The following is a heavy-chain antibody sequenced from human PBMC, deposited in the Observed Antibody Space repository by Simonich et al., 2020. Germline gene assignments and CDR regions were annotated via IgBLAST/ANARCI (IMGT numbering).Heavy chain of an antibody. CDR3: ARHAGFAFDI. J-gene: IGHJ3*02. Sequence: QLQLQESGPGLVKPSETLSLTCTVSGGSISSSSYYWGWIRQPPGKGLEWIGSIYYSGSTYYNPSLKSRGTLSVDTSKNLFSLKLSSVTAADTAVYYCARHAGFAFDIWGQGTMVTVSS. CDR1: GGSISSSSYY. V-gene: IGHV4-39*01. CDR2: IYYSGST. D-gene: IGHD6-13*01.